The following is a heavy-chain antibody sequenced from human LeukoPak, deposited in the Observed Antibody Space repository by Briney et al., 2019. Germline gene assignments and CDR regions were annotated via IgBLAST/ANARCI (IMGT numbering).Heavy chain of an antibody. Sequence: PGGSLRLSCAASGFTFSSYAMHWVRQAPGKGLEWVAVISYDGSNKYYADSVKGRFIISRDNSKNTLYLQMNSLRAEDTAVYYCASLPIVGATFFDYWGQGTLVTVSS. CDR1: GFTFSSYA. D-gene: IGHD1-26*01. CDR2: ISYDGSNK. CDR3: ASLPIVGATFFDY. J-gene: IGHJ4*02. V-gene: IGHV3-30-3*01.